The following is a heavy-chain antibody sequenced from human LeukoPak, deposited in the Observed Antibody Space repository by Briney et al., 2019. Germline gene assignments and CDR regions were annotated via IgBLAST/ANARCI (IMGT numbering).Heavy chain of an antibody. CDR1: GYTFTSYG. J-gene: IGHJ3*02. V-gene: IGHV1-18*01. CDR3: ARRTYYYDSSPKAFDI. Sequence: ASVKVSCTASGYTFTSYGISWVRQAPGQGLEWMGWISAYNGNTNYAQKLQGRVTMTTDTSTSTAYMELRSLRSDDAAVYYCARRTYYYDSSPKAFDIWGQGTTVTVSS. D-gene: IGHD3-22*01. CDR2: ISAYNGNT.